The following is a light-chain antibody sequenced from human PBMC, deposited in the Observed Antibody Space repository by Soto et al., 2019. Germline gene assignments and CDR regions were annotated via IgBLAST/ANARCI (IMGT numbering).Light chain of an antibody. CDR1: QSVLYSSNNKNY. J-gene: IGKJ1*01. V-gene: IGKV4-1*01. CDR3: QQYYSTPTWT. CDR2: WAS. Sequence: DIVMTQSPDSLAVSLGERATINCKSSQSVLYSSNNKNYLAWYQQKPGQPTKLLIYWASTRESGVPDRCSGSGSGTYFTLTISSLQAEDVAVYYCQQYYSTPTWTFGQGTKVEIK.